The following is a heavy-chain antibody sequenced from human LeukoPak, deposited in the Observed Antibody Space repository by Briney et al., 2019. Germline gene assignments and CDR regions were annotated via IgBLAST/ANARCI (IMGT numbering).Heavy chain of an antibody. D-gene: IGHD2-21*02. CDR3: AKLLGGGDCYYCEAY. V-gene: IGHV3-30*18. CDR2: ISYDGSNK. CDR1: GFAFSSYG. J-gene: IGHJ4*02. Sequence: GGSLRLSCAASGFAFSSYGMHWVRQAPGKGLEWVAVISYDGSNKYYADSVKGRFTISRDNSKNTLYLQMNSLGTEDTAVYYCAKLLGGGDCYYCEAYWGQGTLVTVSS.